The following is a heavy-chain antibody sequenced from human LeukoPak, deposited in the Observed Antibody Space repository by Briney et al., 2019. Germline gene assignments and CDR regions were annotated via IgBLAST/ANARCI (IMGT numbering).Heavy chain of an antibody. CDR3: ASPRGATYYDSSGNDY. D-gene: IGHD3-22*01. V-gene: IGHV3-74*01. J-gene: IGHJ4*02. CDR1: GFTFSSYW. CDR2: INSDGSST. Sequence: GGSLRLSCAASGFTFSSYWMHWVRQAPGKGLVWVSRINSDGSSTSYADSVKGRFTISRDNAKNTLYLQMNSLRAEDTAVYYCASPRGATYYDSSGNDYWGQGTLVTVSS.